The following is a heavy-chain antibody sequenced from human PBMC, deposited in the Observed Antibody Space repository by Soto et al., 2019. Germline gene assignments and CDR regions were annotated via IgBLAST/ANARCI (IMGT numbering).Heavy chain of an antibody. V-gene: IGHV3-21*01. CDR2: ISSSSYI. Sequence: PGGSLRLSCAASGFTFSSYSMNWVRQAPGKGLEWVSSISSSSYIYYADSVKGRFTISRDNAKNSLYLQMNSLRAEDTAVYYCARDDYCSSTSCYPPPFDYWGQGTLVTVSS. CDR1: GFTFSSYS. J-gene: IGHJ4*02. CDR3: ARDDYCSSTSCYPPPFDY. D-gene: IGHD2-2*01.